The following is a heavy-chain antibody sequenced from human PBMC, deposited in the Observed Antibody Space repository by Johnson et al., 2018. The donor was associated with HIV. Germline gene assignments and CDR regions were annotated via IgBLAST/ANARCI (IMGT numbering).Heavy chain of an antibody. CDR1: GFTFSNYD. V-gene: IGHV3-13*01. CDR3: ARTRLEFSSGYPDAFDI. Sequence: VLLVESGGGLVQPGGSLRLSCAASGFTFSNYDMHWVRQATGKGLEWVSAIGTAGGTYYAGSVKGRFTISRDNAKNSLYLQMNSLRAEDTAVYYCARTRLEFSSGYPDAFDIWGQGTMVTVSS. CDR2: IGTAGGT. J-gene: IGHJ3*02. D-gene: IGHD3-22*01.